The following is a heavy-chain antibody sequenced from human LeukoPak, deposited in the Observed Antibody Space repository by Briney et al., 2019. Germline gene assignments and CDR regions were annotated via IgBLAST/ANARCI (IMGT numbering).Heavy chain of an antibody. V-gene: IGHV2-5*02. CDR3: AHSEGFDY. Sequence: SGPTLVKPTQTLTLTCTFSGFSLSNSGVGVGWIRQPPGKALEWLALIFWDDDKRYSPSLKNRLTITKDTSKNRVVLTMTNMDPVDTGTYYCAHSEGFDYWGQGTLVTVSS. CDR2: IFWDDDK. J-gene: IGHJ4*02. CDR1: GFSLSNSGVG.